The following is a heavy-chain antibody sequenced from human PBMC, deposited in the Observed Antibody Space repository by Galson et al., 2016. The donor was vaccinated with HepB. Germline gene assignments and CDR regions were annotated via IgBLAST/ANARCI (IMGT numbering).Heavy chain of an antibody. CDR2: ISGSGGST. J-gene: IGHJ6*02. D-gene: IGHD3-3*01. CDR3: AKEGTIFGVVPYGMDV. Sequence: SLRLSCAASRFTFSSYAMSWVRQAPGKGLEWVSVISGSGGSTYYADPVKGRFTISGDNSKNTLYLQMNSLRAEDTAVYYCAKEGTIFGVVPYGMDVWGQGTKGIVSS. V-gene: IGHV3-23*01. CDR1: RFTFSSYA.